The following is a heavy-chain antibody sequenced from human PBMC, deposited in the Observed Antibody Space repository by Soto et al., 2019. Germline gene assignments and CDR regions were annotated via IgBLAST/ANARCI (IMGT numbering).Heavy chain of an antibody. Sequence: GASVKVSCKASGYTFPNYYIFWVRQAPGQGLEWMGLITPSDGSTNYAQRLQGRVTMTRDTSTSTVYMEVSSLKAEDTAVYYCAREGGHWGQGTLVTVSS. CDR1: GYTFPNYY. CDR2: ITPSDGST. J-gene: IGHJ4*02. CDR3: AREGGH. V-gene: IGHV1-46*01.